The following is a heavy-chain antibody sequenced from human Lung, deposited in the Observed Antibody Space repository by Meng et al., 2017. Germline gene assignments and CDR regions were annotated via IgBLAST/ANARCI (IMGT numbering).Heavy chain of an antibody. D-gene: IGHD6-13*01. J-gene: IGHJ4*02. V-gene: IGHV1-2*06. Sequence: VELVQSGAEGKKPGASVKFSCKPSGYNFPDYWLHWVRRAPGQGLEWMGRIDPKSGDTHYAQRFQGRVTMTGDTSISTAYMELSGLRSDDTAMYYCARDEDISAAGKLFGDYWGQGTLVTVSS. CDR3: ARDEDISAAGKLFGDY. CDR2: IDPKSGDT. CDR1: GYNFPDYW.